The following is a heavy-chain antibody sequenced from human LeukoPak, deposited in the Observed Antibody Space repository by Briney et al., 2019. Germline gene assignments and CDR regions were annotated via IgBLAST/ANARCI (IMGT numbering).Heavy chain of an antibody. Sequence: SVKVSCKASGGTFISYAISWVRQAPGQGLEWMGGIIPIFGTANYAQKFQGRVTITADESTSTAYMELSSLRSEDTAVYYCASPALTTVTTSSRLDYWGQGTLVTVSS. J-gene: IGHJ4*02. V-gene: IGHV1-69*13. CDR3: ASPALTTVTTSSRLDY. D-gene: IGHD4-11*01. CDR1: GGTFISYA. CDR2: IIPIFGTA.